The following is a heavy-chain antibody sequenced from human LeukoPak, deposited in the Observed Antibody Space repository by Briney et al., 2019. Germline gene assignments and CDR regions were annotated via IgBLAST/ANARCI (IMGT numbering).Heavy chain of an antibody. Sequence: GASVKVSCKASGYTFTSYGISWVRQATGQGLEWMGWMNPNSGNTGYAQKFQGRVTITRNTSISTAYMELSSLRSEDTAVYYCARGSRAGGYRYYFDYWGQGTLVTVSS. CDR1: GYTFTSYG. V-gene: IGHV1-8*03. J-gene: IGHJ4*02. D-gene: IGHD3-16*01. CDR3: ARGSRAGGYRYYFDY. CDR2: MNPNSGNT.